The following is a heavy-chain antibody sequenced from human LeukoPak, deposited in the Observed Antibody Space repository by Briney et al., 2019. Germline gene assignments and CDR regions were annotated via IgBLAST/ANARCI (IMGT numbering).Heavy chain of an antibody. J-gene: IGHJ4*02. CDR3: AKDPLYWFGEYYFDY. CDR1: GFTFSSYA. V-gene: IGHV3-23*01. D-gene: IGHD3-10*01. Sequence: GGSLRLSCAASGFTFSSYAMSWVRQAPGKGLEWVSAISGSGGSTYYADSVKGRFTISRDNSKNTLYLQMNSLRAEDTAVYYCAKDPLYWFGEYYFDYWGQGTLVTVSS. CDR2: ISGSGGST.